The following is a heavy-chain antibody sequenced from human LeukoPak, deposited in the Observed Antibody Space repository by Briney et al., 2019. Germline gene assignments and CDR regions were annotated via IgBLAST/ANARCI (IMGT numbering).Heavy chain of an antibody. CDR2: IKQDGSEK. Sequence: GGPLRLSCAASGFTFDTYWMSWVRQAPGKGLEWVANIKQDGSEKDYVDSVKGRFTISRDNSKNTLYLQMNSLRGDDTAIYYCARDPRGPTGYDHSGRDTFDYWGQGTLVTVSS. CDR3: ARDPRGPTGYDHSGRDTFDY. V-gene: IGHV3-7*01. D-gene: IGHD3-22*01. CDR1: GFTFDTYW. J-gene: IGHJ4*02.